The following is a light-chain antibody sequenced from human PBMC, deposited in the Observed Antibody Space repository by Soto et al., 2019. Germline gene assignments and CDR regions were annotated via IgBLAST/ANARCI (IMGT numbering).Light chain of an antibody. J-gene: IGKJ3*01. CDR1: QSVSSY. CDR3: QQSYSTPPFT. Sequence: DIQMTQSPSPLSASVGDRVDITCRTSQSVSSYLNWYQAKPGKAPKLLIYETSNLESGVPSRFSGSGSGTDFTLTISSLQPEDSATYYCQQSYSTPPFTFGPWTRVDI. V-gene: IGKV1-39*01. CDR2: ETS.